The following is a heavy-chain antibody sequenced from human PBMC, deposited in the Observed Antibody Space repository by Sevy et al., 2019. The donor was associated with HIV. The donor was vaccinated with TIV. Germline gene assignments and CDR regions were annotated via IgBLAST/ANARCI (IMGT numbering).Heavy chain of an antibody. CDR3: GKGGGGHYDPDEIGYYFYYYNMDV. Sequence: GWSLRLSCAVSGFSFDSYGMTWVRQAPGKGLEWVSGISGSGTRTYYADSVKGRFSISRDNSKNRLYLQMNSLRSEDTAIYYRGKGGGGHYDPDEIGYYFYYYNMDVWGKGTTVTVSS. CDR1: GFSFDSYG. J-gene: IGHJ6*03. V-gene: IGHV3-23*01. CDR2: ISGSGTRT. D-gene: IGHD3-22*01.